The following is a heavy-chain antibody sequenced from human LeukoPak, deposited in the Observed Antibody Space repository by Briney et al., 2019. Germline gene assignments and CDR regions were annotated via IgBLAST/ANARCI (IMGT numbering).Heavy chain of an antibody. V-gene: IGHV1-69*04. CDR3: ARDWEHYYDSSGTTFDI. J-gene: IGHJ3*02. CDR1: GGTLSSYT. Sequence: ASVKVPRKASGGTLSSYTIRWVRQPPGQGLEWMGRIIPNLGIANCAQNFQGRVTITADKSTSTAYMELSSLRSEDTAVYYWARDWEHYYDSSGTTFDIWGQGTMVTVSS. D-gene: IGHD3-22*01. CDR2: IIPNLGIA.